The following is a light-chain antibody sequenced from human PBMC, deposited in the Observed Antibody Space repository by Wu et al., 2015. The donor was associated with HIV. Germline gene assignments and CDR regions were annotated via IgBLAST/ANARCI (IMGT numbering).Light chain of an antibody. CDR2: EAY. CDR1: QSVGSLGSN. CDR3: QQYGSSPIT. J-gene: IGKJ5*01. Sequence: ENVLMQSPGTLSVSPGERVTLFCNATQSVGSLGSNWLAWYQHKPGQSPRLLIYEAYKKAAGVSDRFSGAGSGTDFSLTITRLQSDDFAFHFCQQYGSSPITFGPGTRL. V-gene: IGKV3-20*01.